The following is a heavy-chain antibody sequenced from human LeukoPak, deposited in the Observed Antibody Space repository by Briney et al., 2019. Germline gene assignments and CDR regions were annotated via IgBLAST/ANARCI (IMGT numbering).Heavy chain of an antibody. V-gene: IGHV1-8*02. CDR2: MNPNSGNT. Sequence: ASVKVSCKASGYTFTSYYMHWVRQATGQGLEWMGWMNPNSGNTGYAQKFQGRVTMTRNTSISTAYMELSSLRSEDTAVYYCARGRRQYCSSTSCRPFDYWGQGTLVTVSS. D-gene: IGHD2-2*01. CDR3: ARGRRQYCSSTSCRPFDY. J-gene: IGHJ4*02. CDR1: GYTFTSYY.